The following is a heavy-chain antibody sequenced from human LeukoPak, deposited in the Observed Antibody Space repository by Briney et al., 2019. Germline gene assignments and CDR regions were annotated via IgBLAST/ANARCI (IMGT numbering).Heavy chain of an antibody. CDR1: GDSVSSNTAT. CDR3: ARVHTDTVTTFDF. Sequence: QTLSLTCAISGDSVSSNTATWNWIRQSPSRGLEWLGRTYFRSKWFYDYAVSVKSRVVFIPDTSKNQFSLQLNSVTPEDTAVYYCARVHTDTVTTFDFWGQGTLVTVSS. J-gene: IGHJ4*02. D-gene: IGHD4-17*01. CDR2: TYFRSKWFY. V-gene: IGHV6-1*01.